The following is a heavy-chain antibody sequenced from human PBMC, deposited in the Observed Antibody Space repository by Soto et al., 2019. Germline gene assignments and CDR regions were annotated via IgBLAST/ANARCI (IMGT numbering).Heavy chain of an antibody. J-gene: IGHJ6*02. D-gene: IGHD3-3*01. V-gene: IGHV1-18*01. CDR3: ARDGRAFSIFGETMDV. CDR1: GYTFTNYA. Sequence: GASVKVSCKTSGYTFTNYAINWVRQAPGQGLQWMGWISAYSGDTKSAQRFQDRLTVTTDPSTTTAYMELRSLRSDDTAVYYCARDGRAFSIFGETMDVWGQGTTVTVSS. CDR2: ISAYSGDT.